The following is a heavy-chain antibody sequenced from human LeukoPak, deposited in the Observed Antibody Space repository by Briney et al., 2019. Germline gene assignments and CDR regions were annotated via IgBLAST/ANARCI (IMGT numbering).Heavy chain of an antibody. CDR3: ARGPYGDYEAGFDY. CDR1: GGSFSDYY. Sequence: SETLSLTCVVYGGSFSDYYWTWIRQSPGKGLEWIGQINHSGSTNYNPSLRSRVTISRDTSKNQVSLKLSSVTAADTAVYYCARGPYGDYEAGFDYWGQGTLVTVSS. V-gene: IGHV4-34*01. D-gene: IGHD4-17*01. CDR2: INHSGST. J-gene: IGHJ4*02.